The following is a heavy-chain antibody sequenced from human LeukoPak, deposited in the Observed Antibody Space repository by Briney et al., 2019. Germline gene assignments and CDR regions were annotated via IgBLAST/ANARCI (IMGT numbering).Heavy chain of an antibody. CDR3: ARGFRGSSSWYNY. J-gene: IGHJ4*02. V-gene: IGHV4-59*01. D-gene: IGHD6-13*01. CDR1: GGSISSYY. CDR2: IYYSGST. Sequence: SETLSLTCTVSGGSISSYYWSWIRQPPGKGLEWIGYIYYSGSTNYNPSLKSRVTISVDTSKNQFSLKLSSVTAADTAEYYCARGFRGSSSWYNYWGQGTLVTVSS.